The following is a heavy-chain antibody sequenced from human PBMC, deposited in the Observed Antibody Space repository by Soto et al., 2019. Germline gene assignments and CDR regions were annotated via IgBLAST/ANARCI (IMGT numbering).Heavy chain of an antibody. D-gene: IGHD6-19*01. Sequence: QVQLVESGGGVVQPGRSLRLSCVGSGFPFWHYGMHWVRQAPGKGLECVGVIWSDGKKESYADFVKGRFAISRDNFKDTLYLQMNSLRAEDTAVYYCARDRDGGWFHMDVWGQGTTVTVSS. V-gene: IGHV3-33*01. CDR3: ARDRDGGWFHMDV. CDR1: GFPFWHYG. J-gene: IGHJ6*02. CDR2: IWSDGKKE.